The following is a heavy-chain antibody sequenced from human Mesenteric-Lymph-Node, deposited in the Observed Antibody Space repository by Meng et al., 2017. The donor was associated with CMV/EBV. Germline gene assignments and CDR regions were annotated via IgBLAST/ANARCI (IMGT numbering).Heavy chain of an antibody. Sequence: VHVGESGGGLVPPGGSLRLSCAASGFNVRDKYMSWVRQAPGKGLEWVCIIYRGDNTYYIDSVKDRFTVSRDNSKNTMYLQMNSLRVEDTAVYYCTGDSVSNPNLDYWGQGTLVTVSS. D-gene: IGHD3-10*01. CDR2: IYRGDNT. CDR3: TGDSVSNPNLDY. CDR1: GFNVRDKY. J-gene: IGHJ4*02. V-gene: IGHV3-66*01.